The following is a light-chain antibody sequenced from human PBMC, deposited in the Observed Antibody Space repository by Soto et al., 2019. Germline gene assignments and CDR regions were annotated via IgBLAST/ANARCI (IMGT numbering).Light chain of an antibody. CDR2: AAS. CDR3: QHLYSYPLT. V-gene: IGKV1-9*01. CDR1: QGRTSY. Sequence: IQVTQSPSSLSASVGHRVTITCGAGQGRTSYLAWYQQKPGKPPQLLVYAASALQTGVYSRFSGSGYGTDFALTISNLQPEDFATYFCQHLYSYPLTVGGGTTVEF. J-gene: IGKJ4*01.